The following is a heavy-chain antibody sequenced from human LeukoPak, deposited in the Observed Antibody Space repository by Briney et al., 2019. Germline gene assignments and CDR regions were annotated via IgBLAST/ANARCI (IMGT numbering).Heavy chain of an antibody. V-gene: IGHV4-34*01. J-gene: IGHJ6*02. CDR1: GGSFGGYY. CDR3: ASTDSYYYYYGMDV. CDR2: INHSGST. Sequence: SETLSLTCAVYGGSFGGYYWSWIRQPPGKGLEWIGEINHSGSTNYNPSLKSRVTISVDTSKNQFSLRLSSVTAADTAVYYCASTDSYYYYYGMDVWGQGTTVTVSS.